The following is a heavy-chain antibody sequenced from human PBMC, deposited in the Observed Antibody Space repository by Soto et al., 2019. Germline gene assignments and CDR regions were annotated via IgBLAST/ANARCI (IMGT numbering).Heavy chain of an antibody. V-gene: IGHV3-23*01. CDR3: AKIRDSSSWPSDY. D-gene: IGHD6-13*01. Sequence: GESLKISCAASGFTFSSYAMSWVRQAPGKGLEWVSAISGSGGSTYYADSVKGRFTISRDNSKNTLYLQMNSLRAEDTAIYYCAKIRDSSSWPSDYWGQGTLVTVSS. J-gene: IGHJ4*02. CDR1: GFTFSSYA. CDR2: ISGSGGST.